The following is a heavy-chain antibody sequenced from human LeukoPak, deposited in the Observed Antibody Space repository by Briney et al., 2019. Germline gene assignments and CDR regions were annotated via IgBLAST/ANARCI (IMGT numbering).Heavy chain of an antibody. D-gene: IGHD4-17*01. CDR3: AKWSGDYPSYYLDY. CDR2: IRSDGTSK. V-gene: IGHV3-30*02. CDR1: GYTFTDYY. Sequence: SCKASGYTFTDYYMHWVRQAPGKGLEWVALIRSDGTSKNYADSVKGRFTISRDTSKNTVYLQMNSLRAEDTAVYSCAKWSGDYPSYYLDYWGQGTLVTVSS. J-gene: IGHJ4*02.